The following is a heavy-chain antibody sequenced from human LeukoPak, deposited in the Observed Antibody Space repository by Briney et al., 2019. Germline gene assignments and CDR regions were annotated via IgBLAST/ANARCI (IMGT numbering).Heavy chain of an antibody. CDR3: ARINYYDSSGYVPFDY. CDR2: ISTSSSYI. J-gene: IGHJ4*02. CDR1: GFSFSDYD. D-gene: IGHD3-22*01. V-gene: IGHV3-21*01. Sequence: GGSLRLSCSASGFSFSDYDMNWFRQAPGKGLEWVSSISTSSSYIYYADSVKGRFTISRENAKNSLYLQMNSLRAEDTAVYYCARINYYDSSGYVPFDYWGQGTLVTVSS.